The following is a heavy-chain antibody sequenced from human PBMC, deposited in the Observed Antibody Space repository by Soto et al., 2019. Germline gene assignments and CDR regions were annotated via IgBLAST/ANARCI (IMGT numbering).Heavy chain of an antibody. Sequence: QVQLVESGGGVVQPGRSLRLSCAASGFTFSRFSMHWVRQAPGKGLAWVAVISYDGNNKHFAESVNGRFSISRDDSKNTVYLEMNNLICDDSAVYYCARDHEMFLSYYCSGMDVWGQGTTPAVSS. CDR1: GFTFSRFS. D-gene: IGHD3-10*02. CDR2: ISYDGNNK. J-gene: IGHJ6*02. V-gene: IGHV3-30-3*01. CDR3: ARDHEMFLSYYCSGMDV.